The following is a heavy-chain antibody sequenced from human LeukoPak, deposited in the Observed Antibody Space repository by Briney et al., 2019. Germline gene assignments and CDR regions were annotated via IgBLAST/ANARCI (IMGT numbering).Heavy chain of an antibody. J-gene: IGHJ4*02. CDR2: IYYSGST. V-gene: IGHV4-59*08. D-gene: IGHD3-16*01. Sequence: SETLSLTCTVSGVSISSYYWSWIQQPPGKGLEWIGHIYYSGSTNYNPSLRSRVTISLDTSKNQFSLKLSAVTAADTAIYYCARQMGYFDYWGQGTLVTVSS. CDR3: ARQMGYFDY. CDR1: GVSISSYY.